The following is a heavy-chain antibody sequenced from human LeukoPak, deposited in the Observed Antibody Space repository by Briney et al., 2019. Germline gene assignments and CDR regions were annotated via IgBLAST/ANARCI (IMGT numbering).Heavy chain of an antibody. CDR2: INPNSADT. CDR1: GYTFTGFY. Sequence: ASVKVSCKASGYTFTGFYMHWLRQAPGQGLEWMGWINPNSADTDYAQKFLGRVTMTRDTSISTIYMELTRLRSDDTALYYCARWDGYSSSPDYWGQGTLVTVSS. D-gene: IGHD6-13*01. CDR3: ARWDGYSSSPDY. V-gene: IGHV1-2*02. J-gene: IGHJ4*02.